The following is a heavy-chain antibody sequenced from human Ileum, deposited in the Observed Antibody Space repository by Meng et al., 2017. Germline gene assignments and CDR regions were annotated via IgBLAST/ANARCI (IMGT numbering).Heavy chain of an antibody. CDR2: IDYNGNT. CDR3: ARYNYYDSSGHSNFDY. Sequence: QRQLQDSGPGLAKTSETLTGPWTVTGGSISNTNYYWDWIRQPPGKGREWVGSIDYNGNTYYNPSLKSRVTISIDTSKNQFSLKLSSVTAADTAVYYCARYNYYDSSGHSNFDYWGQGTLVTVSS. V-gene: IGHV4-39*01. J-gene: IGHJ4*02. D-gene: IGHD3-22*01. CDR1: GGSISNTNYY.